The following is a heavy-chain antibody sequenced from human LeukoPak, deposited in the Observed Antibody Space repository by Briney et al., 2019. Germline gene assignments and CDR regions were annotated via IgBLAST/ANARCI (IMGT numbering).Heavy chain of an antibody. D-gene: IGHD1-1*01. CDR3: ARVLLERPGIDSFDM. Sequence: GGSLRLSCGAFGFSLGSYSMDWVRQAPGKGLEWVSHINSGSSTIYYADSVKGRFTISRDNAGNSLYLQMNSLRAKDTAVYYCARVLLERPGIDSFDMWGQGTMVTVSS. V-gene: IGHV3-48*01. CDR1: GFSLGSYS. J-gene: IGHJ3*02. CDR2: INSGSSTI.